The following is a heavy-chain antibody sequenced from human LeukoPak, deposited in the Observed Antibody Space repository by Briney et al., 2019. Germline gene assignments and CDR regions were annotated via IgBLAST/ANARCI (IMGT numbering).Heavy chain of an antibody. CDR2: VNSNGGT. Sequence: SETLSLTCTVSGGSISSDYWTWIRQPPGKGLEWIGYVNSNGGTYNNPSLKSRVTVSLDMSKNQLSLKLSSATAADTAVYYCARDAGGTWFDPWGQGILVTVSS. CDR3: ARDAGGTWFDP. V-gene: IGHV4-59*01. CDR1: GGSISSDY. J-gene: IGHJ5*02.